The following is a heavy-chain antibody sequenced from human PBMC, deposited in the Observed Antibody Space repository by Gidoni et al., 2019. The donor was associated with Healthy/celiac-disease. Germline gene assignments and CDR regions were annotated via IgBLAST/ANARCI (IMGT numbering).Heavy chain of an antibody. CDR2: FDPEDGVT. J-gene: IGHJ5*02. D-gene: IGHD3-10*01. V-gene: IGHV1-24*01. Sequence: QVQLVQSGAEVKKTGASVKVSCKVSGYTLTELSMHWVRQAPGKGLEWMEGFDPEDGVTIYAQKFQGRVTMTEDTSTETAYMELSSLRSEETAVYYCATDQWGSGSGKNWFDPWGQGTLVTVSS. CDR3: ATDQWGSGSGKNWFDP. CDR1: GYTLTELS.